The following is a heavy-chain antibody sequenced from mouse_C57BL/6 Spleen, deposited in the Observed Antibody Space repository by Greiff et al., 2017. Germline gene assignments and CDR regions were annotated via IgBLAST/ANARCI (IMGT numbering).Heavy chain of an antibody. D-gene: IGHD1-1*01. CDR3: TQYYYGSSYAMDY. CDR1: GFTFSNYW. V-gene: IGHV6-3*01. CDR2: IRLKSDNYAT. J-gene: IGHJ4*01. Sequence: DVKLQESGGGLVQPGGSMKLSCVASGFTFSNYWMNWVRQSPEKGLEWVAQIRLKSDNYATHYAESVKGRFTISRDDSKRSFYLQMNNLRAEDTGIYSCTQYYYGSSYAMDYWGQGTSVTVSS.